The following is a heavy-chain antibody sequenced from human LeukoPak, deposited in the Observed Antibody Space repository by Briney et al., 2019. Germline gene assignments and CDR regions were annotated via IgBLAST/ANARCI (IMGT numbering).Heavy chain of an antibody. Sequence: GGSLRLSCAASGFTFSSYAMSWVRQAPGKGLEWVSAISGSGGSTYYADSVKGRFTISRDNSKNTLYLQMNSLRAEDTAVYYCAKMSSGPPYSDSGSYCGGLYYFDYWGQGTLVTVSS. CDR2: ISGSGGST. CDR1: GFTFSSYA. V-gene: IGHV3-23*01. D-gene: IGHD1-26*01. J-gene: IGHJ4*02. CDR3: AKMSSGPPYSDSGSYCGGLYYFDY.